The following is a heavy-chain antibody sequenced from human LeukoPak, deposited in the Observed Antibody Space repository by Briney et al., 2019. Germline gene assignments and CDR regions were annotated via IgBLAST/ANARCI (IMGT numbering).Heavy chain of an antibody. J-gene: IGHJ4*02. D-gene: IGHD3-3*01. CDR1: GFTFSSYS. CDR3: ARDGNDFWSGYFYYFDY. V-gene: IGHV3-21*01. Sequence: GGSLRLSCAASGFTFSSYSMNWVRQAPGKGLEWVSSISSSSSYIYYADSVKGRFTISRDNSKNTLYLQMNSLRAEDTAVYYCARDGNDFWSGYFYYFDYWGQGTLVTVSS. CDR2: ISSSSSYI.